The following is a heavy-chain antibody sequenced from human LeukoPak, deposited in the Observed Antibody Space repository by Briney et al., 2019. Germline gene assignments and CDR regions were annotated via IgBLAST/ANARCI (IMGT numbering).Heavy chain of an antibody. J-gene: IGHJ4*02. CDR2: IKQDGSEK. Sequence: PGGSLRLSSAASGFTFSSYWMRWVRQAPGKGLEWVANIKQDGSEKNYVDSVKGRFTISRDNGKNALYLLMNSLRAEDTAVYYCAREVVVAAGDYWGQGTLVTVSS. CDR3: AREVVVAAGDY. CDR1: GFTFSSYW. V-gene: IGHV3-7*01. D-gene: IGHD2-15*01.